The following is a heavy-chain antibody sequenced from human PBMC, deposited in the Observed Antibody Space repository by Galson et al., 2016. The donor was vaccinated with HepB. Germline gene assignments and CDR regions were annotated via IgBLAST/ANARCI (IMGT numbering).Heavy chain of an antibody. J-gene: IGHJ4*02. CDR2: IKADGSAE. CDR3: VPQLSVDVIRSSSFNS. V-gene: IGHV3-7*01. CDR1: GFSFRSYW. D-gene: IGHD2-8*01. Sequence: SLRLSCAVSGFSFRSYWMSWVRQTPEKGLEWVANIKADGSAEDYVDSVKGRFTISRDNAKSSLYLQMSSLRPEDTAVYHCVPQLSVDVIRSSSFNSWSQGTLVTVSS.